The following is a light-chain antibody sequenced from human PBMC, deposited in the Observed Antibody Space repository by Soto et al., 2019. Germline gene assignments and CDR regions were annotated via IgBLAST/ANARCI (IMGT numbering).Light chain of an antibody. CDR3: SSYTSSSTPWV. V-gene: IGLV2-14*01. Sequence: QSALTQPASVSGSPGQSITISCTGTSSDVGGYNYVSCYQQHPGKAPKLMIYDVSNRPSGVSNRFSGSKSGNTASLTISGLQAEDEADYYCSSYTSSSTPWVFGGGTKLTVL. CDR1: SSDVGGYNY. CDR2: DVS. J-gene: IGLJ3*02.